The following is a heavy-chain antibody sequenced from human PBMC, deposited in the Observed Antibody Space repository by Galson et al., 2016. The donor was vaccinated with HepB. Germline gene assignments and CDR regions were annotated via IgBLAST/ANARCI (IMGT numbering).Heavy chain of an antibody. J-gene: IGHJ3*02. CDR2: IQLDGSDQ. V-gene: IGHV3-7*03. CDR3: ARERADYDSRGYYSNAFDI. D-gene: IGHD3-22*01. CDR1: GFTLSNYW. Sequence: SLRLSCAASGFTLSNYWMSWVRQAPGKGLEWVANIQLDGSDQFYVDSLKGRFTISRDNTKNALYLQMNSLRAEDTAVYYCARERADYDSRGYYSNAFDIWGQGTMVTVSS.